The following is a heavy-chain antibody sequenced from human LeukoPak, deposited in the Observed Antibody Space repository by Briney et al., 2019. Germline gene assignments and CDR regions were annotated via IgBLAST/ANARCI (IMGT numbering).Heavy chain of an antibody. CDR3: TRDSGSGSYWVDY. CDR2: IRSKAYGGTT. V-gene: IGHV3-49*02. J-gene: IGHJ4*02. Sequence: WIRQAPGKGLEWVGFIRSKAYGGTTEYAASVKGRFTISRDDSKSIAYLQMNSLKTEDTAVYYCTRDSGSGSYWVDYWGQGTLVTVSS. D-gene: IGHD1-26*01.